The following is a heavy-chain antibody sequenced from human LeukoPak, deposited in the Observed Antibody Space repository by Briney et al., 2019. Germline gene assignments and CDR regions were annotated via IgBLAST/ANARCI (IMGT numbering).Heavy chain of an antibody. J-gene: IGHJ4*02. CDR3: ARAGYSGSRGYFDY. V-gene: IGHV4-34*01. CDR2: INHSGST. D-gene: IGHD1-26*01. Sequence: SETLSLTCTVSGGSISIYYWTWIRQPPGKGLEWIGEINHSGSTNYNPSLKSRVTISVDTSKNQFSLKLSSVTAADTAVYYCARAGYSGSRGYFDYWGQGTLVTVSS. CDR1: GGSISIYY.